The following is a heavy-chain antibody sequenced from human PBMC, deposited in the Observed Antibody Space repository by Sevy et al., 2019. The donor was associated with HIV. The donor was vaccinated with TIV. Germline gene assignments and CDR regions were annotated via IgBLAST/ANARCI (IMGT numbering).Heavy chain of an antibody. CDR2: ISYDGSNK. CDR3: ARATVNWNLDY. D-gene: IGHD1-1*01. Sequence: GGSLRLSCAASGFTFSSYAMDWVRQAPGKGLEWVAVISYDGSNKYYADSVKGRFTISRDNSKNTLYLQMNSLRAEDTAVYYCARATVNWNLDYWGQGTLVTVSS. V-gene: IGHV3-30-3*01. CDR1: GFTFSSYA. J-gene: IGHJ4*02.